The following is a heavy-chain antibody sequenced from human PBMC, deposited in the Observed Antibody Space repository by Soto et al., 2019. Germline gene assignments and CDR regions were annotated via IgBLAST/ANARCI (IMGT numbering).Heavy chain of an antibody. CDR1: GGTFSSYA. CDR2: IIPIFGTA. V-gene: IGHV1-69*12. J-gene: IGHJ1*01. Sequence: QVQLVQSGAEMKKPGSSVKVSCKASGGTFSSYAISWVRQAPGQGLEWMGGIIPIFGTANYAQKFQGRVTLAADEYTGPAYMGLSSLRSEDTAVYYCASPLKPGGYFQHWGQGTLVTGSS. D-gene: IGHD3-10*01. CDR3: ASPLKPGGYFQH.